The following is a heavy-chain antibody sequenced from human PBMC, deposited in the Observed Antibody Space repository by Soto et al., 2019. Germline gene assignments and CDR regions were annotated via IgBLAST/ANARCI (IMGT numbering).Heavy chain of an antibody. J-gene: IGHJ4*02. Sequence: SCKASGATFTSSTVNRVRQARGQPPEWIGWILVGSGQTNYAQKFQGRVAITRDMSTYTAYLELNSLRSDDTAVYYCAAISSGYYRVFDYWGQGTLVTVSS. CDR3: AAISSGYYRVFDY. CDR2: ILVGSGQT. D-gene: IGHD3-22*01. V-gene: IGHV1-58*01. CDR1: GATFTSST.